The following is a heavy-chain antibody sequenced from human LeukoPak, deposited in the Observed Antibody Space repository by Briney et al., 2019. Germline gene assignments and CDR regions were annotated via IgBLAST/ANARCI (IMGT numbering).Heavy chain of an antibody. CDR1: GYSFTSYD. CDR2: ISAYNGNT. CDR3: AREVAGAFDI. V-gene: IGHV1-18*01. D-gene: IGHD6-19*01. Sequence: GASVKVSCKASGYSFTSYDINWVRQATGQGLEWMGWISAYNGNTNYAQKLQGRVTMTTDTSTSTAYMELRSLRSDDTAVYYCAREVAGAFDIWGQGTMVTVSS. J-gene: IGHJ3*02.